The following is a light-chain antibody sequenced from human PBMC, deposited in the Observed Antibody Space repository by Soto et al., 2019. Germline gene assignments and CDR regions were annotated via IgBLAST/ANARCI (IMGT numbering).Light chain of an antibody. CDR1: QSVSGN. Sequence: EVEMTQSPATLSVSPGGRATLSCRASQSVSGNLAWYQQIPGQAPRLLIYDTATRATGTPARFSGRGSGTEFTLTISSLQSEDVAVYYCQQYSNWPTFGQGTRLEIK. CDR3: QQYSNWPT. V-gene: IGKV3-15*01. CDR2: DTA. J-gene: IGKJ5*01.